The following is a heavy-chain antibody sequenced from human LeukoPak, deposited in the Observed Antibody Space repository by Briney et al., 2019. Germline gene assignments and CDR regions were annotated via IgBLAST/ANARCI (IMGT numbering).Heavy chain of an antibody. V-gene: IGHV1-2*02. J-gene: IGHJ4*02. CDR3: ARDPRIDYSSSWYYFDS. Sequence: GASVKVSCKASGYTFTAYSMHWVRQAPGQGLEWMGWINPNSGGTNYAQKFQGRVTMTRATSISTAYMELTRLRSDDTAVHYCARDPRIDYSSSWYYFDSWGQGTLVTVSS. CDR2: INPNSGGT. D-gene: IGHD6-13*01. CDR1: GYTFTAYS.